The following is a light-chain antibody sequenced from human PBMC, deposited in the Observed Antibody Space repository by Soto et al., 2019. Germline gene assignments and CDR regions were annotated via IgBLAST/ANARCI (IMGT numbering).Light chain of an antibody. V-gene: IGKV3-20*01. CDR2: GAS. J-gene: IGKJ3*01. Sequence: EIVLTQSPGTLSLSPGERATLSCRASQSVSSSNLAWYQQTPGQAPRLLIYGASSRATGIQDRFSGSGSGTEFTLTISRLEPEDLAVYYCQYGSSPLFTFGPGTTVDIK. CDR1: QSVSSSN. CDR3: QYGSSPLFT.